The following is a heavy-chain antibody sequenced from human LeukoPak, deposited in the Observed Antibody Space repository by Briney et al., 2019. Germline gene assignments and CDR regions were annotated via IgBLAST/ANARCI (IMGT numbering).Heavy chain of an antibody. V-gene: IGHV5-51*01. Sequence: ESPKIPCNGSGYTFTSHWNGRVRHRPGKGLEWMGIISRGDSYTRYSTSFQGQVTISADKSINTAYLQWSSLKAADTAMYFCARGDDLVVLDGWGQGTLVTASS. CDR2: ISRGDSYT. CDR1: GYTFTSHW. CDR3: ARGDDLVVLDG. J-gene: IGHJ4*02. D-gene: IGHD3-16*01.